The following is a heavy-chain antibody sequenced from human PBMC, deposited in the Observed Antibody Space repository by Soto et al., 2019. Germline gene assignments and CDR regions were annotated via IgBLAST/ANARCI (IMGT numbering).Heavy chain of an antibody. CDR1: GGSFSGYY. CDR2: INHSGST. J-gene: IGHJ5*02. CDR3: ARSRYSSSWYLLWWFDP. V-gene: IGHV4-34*01. D-gene: IGHD6-13*01. Sequence: SETLSLTCAVYGGSFSGYYWSWIRQPPGKGLEWIGEINHSGSTNYNPSLKSRVTISVDTFKNQFSLKLSSVTAADTAVYYCARSRYSSSWYLLWWFDPWGQGTLVTVSS.